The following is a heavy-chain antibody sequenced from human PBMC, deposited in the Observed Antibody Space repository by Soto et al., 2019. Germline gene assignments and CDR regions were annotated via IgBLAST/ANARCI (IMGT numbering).Heavy chain of an antibody. J-gene: IGHJ6*02. CDR3: AREGVRGMDV. D-gene: IGHD3-16*01. Sequence: ASVKFSCKAAGYSFTSCYMHWVRQAPGQVLECMVIINPSGGIASYXXKFQGRVXXTRDTSRSTVXVELSXLRSEDTAMYYCAREGVRGMDVLGQGTTVTVSX. CDR2: INPSGGIA. V-gene: IGHV1-46*01. CDR1: GYSFTSCY.